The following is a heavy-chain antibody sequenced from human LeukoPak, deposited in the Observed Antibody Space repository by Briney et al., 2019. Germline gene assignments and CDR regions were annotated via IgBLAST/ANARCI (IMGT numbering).Heavy chain of an antibody. CDR1: GFTFGDYA. Sequence: GGSLRLSCTASGFTFGDYAMSWIRQAPGKGLEWVGFIRSKAYGETADYAATVKGRFTISRDDSKAIAYLQMNSLKTEDTAVYHCTRDRGAYNLYDYWGQGTLVTVSS. V-gene: IGHV3-49*03. D-gene: IGHD1-1*01. CDR2: IRSKAYGETA. J-gene: IGHJ4*02. CDR3: TRDRGAYNLYDY.